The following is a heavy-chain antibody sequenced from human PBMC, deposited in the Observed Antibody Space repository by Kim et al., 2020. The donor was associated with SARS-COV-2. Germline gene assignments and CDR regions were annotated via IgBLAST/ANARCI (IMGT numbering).Heavy chain of an antibody. Sequence: ASVKVSCKASGYTFTSYYMHWVRQAPGQGLEWMGIINPSGGSTSYAQKFQGRVTMTRDTSTSTVYMELSSLRSEDTAVYYCARDYYGSGSYYNWFDPWGQGTLVTVSS. D-gene: IGHD3-10*01. CDR1: GYTFTSYY. V-gene: IGHV1-46*01. CDR2: INPSGGST. J-gene: IGHJ5*02. CDR3: ARDYYGSGSYYNWFDP.